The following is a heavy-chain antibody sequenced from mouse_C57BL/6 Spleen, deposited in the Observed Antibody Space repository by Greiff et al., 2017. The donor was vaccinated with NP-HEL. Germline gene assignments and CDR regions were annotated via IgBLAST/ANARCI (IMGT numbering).Heavy chain of an antibody. CDR1: GYAFSSSW. CDR2: IYPGDGDT. CDR3: ARSGGNYFSWFAY. J-gene: IGHJ3*01. V-gene: IGHV1-82*01. D-gene: IGHD2-1*01. Sequence: QVQLKESGPELVKPGASVKISCKASGYAFSSSWMNWVKQRPGKGLEWIGRIYPGDGDTNYNGKFKGKATLTADKSSSTAYMQLSSLTSEDSAVYFCARSGGNYFSWFAYWGQGTLVTVSA.